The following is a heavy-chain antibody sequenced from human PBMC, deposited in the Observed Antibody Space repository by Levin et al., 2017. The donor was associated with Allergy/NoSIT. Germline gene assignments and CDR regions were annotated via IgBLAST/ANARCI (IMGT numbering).Heavy chain of an antibody. D-gene: IGHD6-13*01. CDR1: GGTFSSYA. V-gene: IGHV1-69*06. CDR3: ARGGSIAAAAATKLHHFDY. CDR2: IIPIFGTA. J-gene: IGHJ4*02. Sequence: ASVKVSCKASGGTFSSYAISWVRQAPGQGLEWMGGIIPIFGTANYAQKFQGRVTITADKSTGTAYMELSSLRSEDTDVYYCARGGSIAAAAATKLHHFDYWGQGTLVTVSS.